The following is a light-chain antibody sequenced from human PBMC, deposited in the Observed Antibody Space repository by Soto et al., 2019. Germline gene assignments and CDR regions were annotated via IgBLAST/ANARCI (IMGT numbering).Light chain of an antibody. CDR3: QQYENSPST. CDR2: GAS. CDR1: HSVTSNY. J-gene: IGKJ2*01. V-gene: IGKV3-20*01. Sequence: EIVLTQSPGTLSLSPGERATLSCRTSHSVTSNYLAWYQQRPGQAPRLLIYGASSRATGIPDRFSGSGSGTDFPLTISRLEPEDFAVFYCQQYENSPSTFGQGTKLEIK.